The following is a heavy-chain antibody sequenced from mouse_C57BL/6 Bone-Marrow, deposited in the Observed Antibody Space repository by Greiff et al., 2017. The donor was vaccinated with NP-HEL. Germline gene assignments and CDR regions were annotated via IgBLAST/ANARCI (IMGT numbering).Heavy chain of an antibody. Sequence: QVHVKQSGAELVRPGASVTLSCKASGYTFTDYEMHWVKQTPVHGLEWIGAIDPETGGTAYNQKFKGKAILTADKSSSTAYMELRSLTSEDSAVYYCTREGYYGSSLTYAMDYWGQGTSVTVSS. CDR1: GYTFTDYE. V-gene: IGHV1-15*01. J-gene: IGHJ4*01. CDR3: TREGYYGSSLTYAMDY. D-gene: IGHD1-1*01. CDR2: IDPETGGT.